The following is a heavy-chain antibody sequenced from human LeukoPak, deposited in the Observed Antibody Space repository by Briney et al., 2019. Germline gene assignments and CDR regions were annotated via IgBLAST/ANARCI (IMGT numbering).Heavy chain of an antibody. J-gene: IGHJ4*02. V-gene: IGHV4-38-2*02. Sequence: SETLSLTCTVSGYSISSGYYWGWIRQPPGKGLEWIGSIHHSGSTYYNPSLKSRVTISVDTSKNQFSLKLSSVTAADTAVYYCARVSSRVDPFDYWGQGTLVTVSS. CDR3: ARVSSRVDPFDY. D-gene: IGHD3-3*01. CDR1: GYSISSGYY. CDR2: IHHSGST.